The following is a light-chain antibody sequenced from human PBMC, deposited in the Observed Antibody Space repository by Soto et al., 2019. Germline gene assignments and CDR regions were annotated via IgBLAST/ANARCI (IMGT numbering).Light chain of an antibody. Sequence: EIVLTQSPGTLSLSPGERATLSCRASQSVSSSYLAWYQQKPGQAPRLLIYGASSRATGIPDRFSGSGSGTDLTLAISRMEPEDFAVYYCHQYGSSRTCGQGTKV. V-gene: IGKV3-20*01. J-gene: IGKJ1*01. CDR3: HQYGSSRT. CDR2: GAS. CDR1: QSVSSSY.